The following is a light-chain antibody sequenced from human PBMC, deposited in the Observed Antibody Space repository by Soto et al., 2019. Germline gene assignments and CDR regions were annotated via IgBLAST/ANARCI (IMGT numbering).Light chain of an antibody. CDR1: QSISSW. Sequence: DIPMTQSPSTLSAYVGDRVTITCRASQSISSWLAWYQQKPGKAPKLLIYDATSLESGVPSRFSGSGSGAEFTLTISSLQPDDLAVYYCQQYNNYPLTFGGGTKVEIK. V-gene: IGKV1-5*01. CDR3: QQYNNYPLT. CDR2: DAT. J-gene: IGKJ4*01.